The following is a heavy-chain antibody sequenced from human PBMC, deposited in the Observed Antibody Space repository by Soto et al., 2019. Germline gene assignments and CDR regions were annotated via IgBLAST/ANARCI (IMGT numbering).Heavy chain of an antibody. CDR3: AAPPRY. J-gene: IGHJ4*02. V-gene: IGHV4-59*01. D-gene: IGHD6-6*01. CDR1: GGSISSYY. CDR2: IYDSGST. Sequence: QVQLQESGPGLVKPSETLSLTCTVSGGSISSYYWSWIRQPPGKGLEWIGYIYDSGSTNYNPYRKSRVTISVDTSTNPFSLKLTSVTAADTAVYYCAAPPRYWGQGTLVTVSS.